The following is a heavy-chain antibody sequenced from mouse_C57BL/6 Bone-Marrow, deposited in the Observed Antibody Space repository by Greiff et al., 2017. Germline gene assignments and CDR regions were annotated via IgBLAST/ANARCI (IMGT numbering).Heavy chain of an antibody. CDR3: ARVKSTTVDY. J-gene: IGHJ2*01. D-gene: IGHD1-1*01. CDR1: GYTFTSYW. CDR2: IYPSDSET. V-gene: IGHV1-61*01. Sequence: QVQLQQPGAELVRPGSSVKLSCKASGYTFTSYWMDWVKQRPGQGLEWIGNIYPSDSETHYNQKFKDKATLNVDKSSSTAYMQLSSLTSEDSAVYYSARVKSTTVDYWGQGTTLTVSS.